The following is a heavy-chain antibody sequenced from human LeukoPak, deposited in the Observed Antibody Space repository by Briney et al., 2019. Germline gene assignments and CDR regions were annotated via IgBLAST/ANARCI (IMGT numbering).Heavy chain of an antibody. CDR2: ISSSGSTI. J-gene: IGHJ4*02. V-gene: IGHV3-48*03. D-gene: IGHD1-26*01. Sequence: GRSLRLSCAASGFTFSSYEMNWVLQAPGKGLEWVSYISSSGSTIYYADSVKGRFTISRDNAKNSLYLQMNSLRAEDTAVYYCARAAGSGTNFDYWGQGTLVTVSS. CDR1: GFTFSSYE. CDR3: ARAAGSGTNFDY.